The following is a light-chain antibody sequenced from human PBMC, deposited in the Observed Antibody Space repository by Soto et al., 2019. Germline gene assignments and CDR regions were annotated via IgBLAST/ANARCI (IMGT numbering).Light chain of an antibody. CDR3: SSYTNSSPFV. CDR1: SSDVGGYNY. V-gene: IGLV2-14*01. CDR2: DVS. Sequence: QSALTQPASVSGSPGQSITISCTGTSSDVGGYNYVSWYQQHPGKAPKLMIYDVSNWPSGVSNRFSGSKSGNTASLTISGLQAEDEADYYCSSYTNSSPFVFGIGTKVTVL. J-gene: IGLJ1*01.